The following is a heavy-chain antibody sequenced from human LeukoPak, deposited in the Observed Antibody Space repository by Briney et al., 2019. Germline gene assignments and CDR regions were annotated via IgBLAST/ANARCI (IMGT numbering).Heavy chain of an antibody. Sequence: GGSLRLSCAASGFTFSSYAMSWVRQAPGKGLEWVSAISGSGGSTYYADSVKGRFTISRDNSKNTLYLQMNSLRAEDTAVYHCELWLQGADYFDYWGQGTLVTVSS. J-gene: IGHJ4*02. V-gene: IGHV3-23*01. CDR3: ELWLQGADYFDY. CDR1: GFTFSSYA. D-gene: IGHD5-18*01. CDR2: ISGSGGST.